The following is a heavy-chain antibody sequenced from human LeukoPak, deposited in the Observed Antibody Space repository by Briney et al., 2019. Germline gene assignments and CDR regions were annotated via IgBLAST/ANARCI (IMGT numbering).Heavy chain of an antibody. Sequence: GGSLRLSCAASGFTFSSYWMNWARQAPGKGLEWVASIKHNGNVNYYVDSVKGRFTISRDNAKNSLYLQMSNLRAEDTAVYFCARGGGLDVWGQGATVTVSS. V-gene: IGHV3-7*03. CDR1: GFTFSSYW. D-gene: IGHD3-16*01. J-gene: IGHJ6*02. CDR2: IKHNGNVN. CDR3: ARGGGLDV.